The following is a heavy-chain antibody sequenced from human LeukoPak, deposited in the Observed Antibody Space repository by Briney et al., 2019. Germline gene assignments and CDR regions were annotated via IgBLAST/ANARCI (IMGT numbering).Heavy chain of an antibody. J-gene: IGHJ4*02. CDR2: INHRATT. V-gene: IGHV4-34*01. Sequence: SETLSLTCAVYGGSFSGYFWTWIRQSPGKGLEWIGEINHRATTDYNPSLKSRVSLSVDTSKNQFSLKLTSVTAADTAVYYCARGPKDTSMLMKNYVNFFDMWGQGTLVTVFS. CDR1: GGSFSGYF. D-gene: IGHD5-18*01. CDR3: ARGPKDTSMLMKNYVNFFDM.